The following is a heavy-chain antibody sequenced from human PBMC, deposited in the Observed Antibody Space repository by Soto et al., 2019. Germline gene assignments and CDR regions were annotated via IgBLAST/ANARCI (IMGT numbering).Heavy chain of an antibody. D-gene: IGHD1-26*01. CDR1: GYTFTGYY. CDR2: IIPIFGTA. CDR3: ARVGHELNNPYYYGMDV. J-gene: IGHJ6*02. V-gene: IGHV1-69*13. Sequence: GASVKVSCKASGYTFTGYYMHWVRQAPGQGLEWMGGIIPIFGTANYAQKFQGRVTITADESTSTAYMELSSLRSEDTAVYYCARVGHELNNPYYYGMDVWGQGTTVTVSS.